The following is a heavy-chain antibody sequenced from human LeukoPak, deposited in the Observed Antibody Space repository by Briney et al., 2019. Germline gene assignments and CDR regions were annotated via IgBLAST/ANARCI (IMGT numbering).Heavy chain of an antibody. CDR1: GGSISSSSYY. J-gene: IGHJ5*02. D-gene: IGHD3-9*01. CDR2: IYYSGST. Sequence: SETLSLTCTVSGGSISSSSYYWGWIRQPPGKGLEWIGGIYYSGSTYYNPSLKSRVTISVDTSKNQFSLKLSSVTAADTAVYYCARARLTGYYDILTGEGTGYDPWGQGTLVTVSS. CDR3: ARARLTGYYDILTGEGTGYDP. V-gene: IGHV4-39*07.